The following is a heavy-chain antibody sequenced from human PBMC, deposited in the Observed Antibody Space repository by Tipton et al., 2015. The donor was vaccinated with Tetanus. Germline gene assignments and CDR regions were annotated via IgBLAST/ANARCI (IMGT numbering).Heavy chain of an antibody. D-gene: IGHD2-15*01. J-gene: IGHJ4*02. V-gene: IGHV3-33*01. Sequence: SLRLSCAASGFIFSSYGIHWVRQAPGKGLERVAVSWHDGTDKYYADSVKGRFTISRDNSKNTLYLQMKCVSAEDTAVYYCAREAVCSGGSCFSGDFDNWGQGTQVTVSS. CDR3: AREAVCSGGSCFSGDFDN. CDR2: SWHDGTDK. CDR1: GFIFSSYG.